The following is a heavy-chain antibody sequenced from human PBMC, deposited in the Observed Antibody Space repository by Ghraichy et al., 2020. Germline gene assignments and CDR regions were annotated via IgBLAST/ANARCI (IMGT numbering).Heavy chain of an antibody. CDR3: AKAGRGYSNYVPDAFDI. CDR1: GFTFSSYA. D-gene: IGHD4-11*01. CDR2: ISGSGGST. Sequence: GGSLRLSCAASGFTFSSYAMSWVRQAPGKGLEWVSAISGSGGSTYYADSVKGRFTISRDNSKNTLYLQMNSLRAEDTAVYYCAKAGRGYSNYVPDAFDIWGQGTMVTGSS. J-gene: IGHJ3*02. V-gene: IGHV3-23*01.